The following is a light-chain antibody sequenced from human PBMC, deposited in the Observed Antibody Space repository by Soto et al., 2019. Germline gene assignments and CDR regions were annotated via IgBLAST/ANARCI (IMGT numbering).Light chain of an antibody. V-gene: IGKV3-15*01. Sequence: IVMTQSPATLSVSPGERATLSCRASQSVSSNLAWYQQKPGQAPRLLIYGASTRATGIPARFSGSGSGTEFTLTISSLQSEDFAVYYCQQYDNLPRTFDQGTKVEI. CDR2: GAS. CDR3: QQYDNLPRT. CDR1: QSVSSN. J-gene: IGKJ1*01.